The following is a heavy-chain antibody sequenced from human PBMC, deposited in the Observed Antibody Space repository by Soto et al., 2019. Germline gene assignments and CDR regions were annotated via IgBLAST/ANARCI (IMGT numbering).Heavy chain of an antibody. CDR2: IYHGGTT. CDR3: ARVHVMVVAGSTFDY. CDR1: GCSISSGSY. V-gene: IGHV4-38-2*02. Sequence: PSETLCLTWTVSGCSISSGSYWAWIRQPPGKGPEWIASIYHGGTTFYNPSLKSRITISVDTSNNQFSLKLTSVTAADTAVYYCARVHVMVVAGSTFDYWGHGTLVPVFS. J-gene: IGHJ4*01. D-gene: IGHD6-19*01.